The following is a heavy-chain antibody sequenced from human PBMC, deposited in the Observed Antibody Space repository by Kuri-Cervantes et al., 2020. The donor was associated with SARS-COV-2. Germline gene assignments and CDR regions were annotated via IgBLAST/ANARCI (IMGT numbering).Heavy chain of an antibody. D-gene: IGHD6-13*01. CDR3: ARVRPLRYSSSWEHDY. J-gene: IGHJ4*02. Sequence: ASVKVSCKASGYTFIGYYMHWVRQAPGQGLEWMGWINPKSGASSYAQKFQGRVTMTRDTSISTAYMELSRLRSDDTAVYYCARVRPLRYSSSWEHDYWGQGTLVTVSS. CDR1: GYTFIGYY. V-gene: IGHV1-2*02. CDR2: INPKSGAS.